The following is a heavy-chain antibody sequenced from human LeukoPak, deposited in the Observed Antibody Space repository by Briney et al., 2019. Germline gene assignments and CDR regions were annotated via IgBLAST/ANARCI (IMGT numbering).Heavy chain of an antibody. V-gene: IGHV4-39*07. D-gene: IGHD3-10*01. Sequence: SETLSLTCTVSGGSISSSSYYWGWIRQPPGNGLEWIGSIYYSGSTYYNPSLKSRVTISVDTSKNQFSLKLSSVTAADTAVYYCARVSVDVLLWFGEFPKGFDPWGQGTLVTVSS. J-gene: IGHJ5*02. CDR3: ARVSVDVLLWFGEFPKGFDP. CDR1: GGSISSSSYY. CDR2: IYYSGST.